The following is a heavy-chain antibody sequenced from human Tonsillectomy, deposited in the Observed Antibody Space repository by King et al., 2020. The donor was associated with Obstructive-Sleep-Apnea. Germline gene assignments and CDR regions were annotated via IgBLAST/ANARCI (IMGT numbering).Heavy chain of an antibody. V-gene: IGHV5-51*01. Sequence: VQLVESGAEVKKPGESLKISCKGSGYSFTSYWIGWVRQMPGKGLEWMGIIYPGDSATRYSPSFQGQVTISPDKSISTAYLQWSSLKASDTAMYYCARHGRDYYYYYGMDVWGQGTTVTVSS. CDR3: ARHGRDYYYYYGMDV. CDR2: IYPGDSAT. CDR1: GYSFTSYW. J-gene: IGHJ6*02.